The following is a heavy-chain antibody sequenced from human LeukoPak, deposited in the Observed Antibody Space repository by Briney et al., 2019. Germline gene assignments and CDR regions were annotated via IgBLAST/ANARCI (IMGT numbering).Heavy chain of an antibody. D-gene: IGHD2-2*02. V-gene: IGHV3-30-3*01. J-gene: IGHJ4*02. CDR3: ARFPLYCSSTSCYTNYFDY. CDR2: ISYDGSNK. CDR1: GFTFSSYA. Sequence: PGGSLRLSCAASGFTFSSYAMHWVRQAPGKGLEWVAVISYDGSNKYYADSVKGRFTISRDNSKNTLYLQMNSLRAEDTAVYYCARFPLYCSSTSCYTNYFDYWGQETLVTVSS.